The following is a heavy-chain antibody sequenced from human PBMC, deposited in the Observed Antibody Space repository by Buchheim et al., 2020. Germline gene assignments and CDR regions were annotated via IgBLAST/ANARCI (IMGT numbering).Heavy chain of an antibody. D-gene: IGHD1-26*01. CDR3: ARCDSGSYLYYYYGMDV. J-gene: IGHJ6*02. Sequence: EVQLVESGGGLVQPGGSLRLSCAASGFTFSSYSMNWVRQAPGKGLEWVSYISSSGSTIYYADSVKGRFTISRDNAKNSLYLQMNSLRAEDTAVYYCARCDSGSYLYYYYGMDVWGQGTT. V-gene: IGHV3-48*04. CDR1: GFTFSSYS. CDR2: ISSSGSTI.